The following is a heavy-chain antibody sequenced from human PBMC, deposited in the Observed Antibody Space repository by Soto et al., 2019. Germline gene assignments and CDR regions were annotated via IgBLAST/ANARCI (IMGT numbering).Heavy chain of an antibody. V-gene: IGHV3-30*03. CDR3: ARALYYYYGMDV. CDR2: ISYDGSNK. CDR1: GFTFSSYG. Sequence: PGGSLRLSCAASGFTFSSYGMHWVRQAPGKGLEWVAVISYDGSNKYYADSVKGRFTISRDNSKNTLYLQMNSLRAEDTAVYYCARALYYYYGMDVWGQGTTVTVSS. J-gene: IGHJ6*02.